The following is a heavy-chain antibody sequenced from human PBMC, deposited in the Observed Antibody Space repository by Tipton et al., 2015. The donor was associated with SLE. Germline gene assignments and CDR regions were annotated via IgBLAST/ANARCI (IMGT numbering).Heavy chain of an antibody. CDR3: ARDPAVAGTWYFDL. CDR2: IYYSGST. D-gene: IGHD6-19*01. J-gene: IGHJ2*01. Sequence: TLSLTCTVSGGSISSSSYYWGWIRQPPGKGLEWIGSIYYSGSTYYNPSLKSRVTISVDTSKNQFSLKLSSVTAADTAVYYCARDPAVAGTWYFDLWGRGTLVTVSS. V-gene: IGHV4-39*07. CDR1: GGSISSSSYY.